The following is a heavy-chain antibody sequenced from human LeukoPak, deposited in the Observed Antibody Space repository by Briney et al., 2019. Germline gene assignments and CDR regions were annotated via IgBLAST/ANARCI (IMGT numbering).Heavy chain of an antibody. D-gene: IGHD2-15*01. J-gene: IGHJ4*02. CDR3: ARGGISRFDN. V-gene: IGHV3-7*04. Sequence: PGGSLRLSCAASGFTFSTYWMSWVRQAPGKGLEWVTTIKQDGSEKYYVDSVKGRFTISRDNAKNSLYLQMNSLRAEDTAVYYCARGGISRFDNWGQGTLVTVSS. CDR2: IKQDGSEK. CDR1: GFTFSTYW.